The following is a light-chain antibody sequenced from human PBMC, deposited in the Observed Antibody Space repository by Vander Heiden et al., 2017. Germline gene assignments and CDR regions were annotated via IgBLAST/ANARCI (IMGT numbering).Light chain of an antibody. CDR1: QAISSY. V-gene: IGKV1-9*01. J-gene: IGKJ4*01. CDR3: QQLNSCHL. Sequence: DIQVTQSPSFLSASVGDRVTITCRASQAISSYLAWYQQKPGKAPKLLIYAASTLQSGVPSRFSGSGSGTEFTLTSSSLQPEDFATYYWQQLNSCHLFGGGTKVEIK. CDR2: AAS.